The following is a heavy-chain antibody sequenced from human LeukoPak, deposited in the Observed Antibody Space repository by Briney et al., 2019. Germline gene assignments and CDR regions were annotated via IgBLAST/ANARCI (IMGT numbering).Heavy chain of an antibody. Sequence: GGSLRLSCAASGFTFSTYGMHWVRQAPGKGLEWVAFMRYDGSDEHYADSVQGRFTISRDNSYNTLYLQMNSLRAEDTAVYYCAKGGETNRRYYFDYWGQGTLVTVSS. J-gene: IGHJ4*02. CDR1: GFTFSTYG. D-gene: IGHD2-21*01. CDR3: AKGGETNRRYYFDY. CDR2: MRYDGSDE. V-gene: IGHV3-30*02.